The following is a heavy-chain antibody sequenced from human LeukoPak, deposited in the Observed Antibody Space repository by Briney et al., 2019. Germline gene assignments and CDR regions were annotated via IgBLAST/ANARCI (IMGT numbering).Heavy chain of an antibody. V-gene: IGHV4-30-4*08. Sequence: NPSETLSLTCTVSGGSISSGDYYWSWIRQPPGKGLEWIGCVYYSGSTYYNPSLKSRVTISVDTSKNQFSLKLSSVTAADTAVYYCARGGWRTSYYYYMDVWGKGTTVTVSS. J-gene: IGHJ6*03. CDR3: ARGGWRTSYYYYMDV. CDR1: GGSISSGDYY. CDR2: VYYSGST. D-gene: IGHD1-14*01.